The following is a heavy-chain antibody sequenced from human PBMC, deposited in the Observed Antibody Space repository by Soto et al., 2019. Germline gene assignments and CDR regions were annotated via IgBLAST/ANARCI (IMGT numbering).Heavy chain of an antibody. V-gene: IGHV4-34*02. J-gene: IGHJ4*02. Sequence: QVQLQQRGAGLLRPSETLSLTCVVYDGSFSGFYWSWIRQPPGKGLEWIGDIDHSGSTHYNPSLKSRLTLSIDTSNNHFSLSLTSVTAADAGTYFCSRGRPPRYWCQGTLVTVSS. CDR3: SRGRPPRY. CDR1: DGSFSGFY. CDR2: IDHSGST.